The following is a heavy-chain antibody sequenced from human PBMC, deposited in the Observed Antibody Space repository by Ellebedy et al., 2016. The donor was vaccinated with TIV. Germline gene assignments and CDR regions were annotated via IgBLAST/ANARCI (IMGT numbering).Heavy chain of an antibody. CDR1: GFTFSRYW. CDR3: ARDTVEVPSGDAFDL. Sequence: PSETLSLTCAASGFTFSRYWMSWLRQAPGKGLEYVAHIKFDEIEAYHADSVKGRFVISRDNARKSLYLQMNSLRVGDTAVYYCARDTVEVPSGDAFDLWGQGTTVTVSS. CDR2: IKFDEIEA. J-gene: IGHJ3*01. V-gene: IGHV3-7*04. D-gene: IGHD2-2*01.